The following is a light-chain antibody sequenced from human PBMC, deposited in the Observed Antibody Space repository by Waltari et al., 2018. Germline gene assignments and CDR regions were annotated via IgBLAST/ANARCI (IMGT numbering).Light chain of an antibody. CDR1: QSVSRY. V-gene: IGKV3-20*01. CDR3: QKYVSLPAT. CDR2: DAS. J-gene: IGKJ1*01. Sequence: EIVLTQSPDTLSLSPGETATLSCRASQSVSRYLAWYHQKPGQAPRLLIYDASSRATGIPDRFSGSGSGTDFSLTISRLEPDDFAVYYCQKYVSLPATFGQGTKVEIK.